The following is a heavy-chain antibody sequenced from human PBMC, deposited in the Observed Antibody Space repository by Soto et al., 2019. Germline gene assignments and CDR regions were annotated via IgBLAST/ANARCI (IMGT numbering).Heavy chain of an antibody. Sequence: QVQLVQSGAEAKKPGASVKVSCKASGYSFTSYYIHWVRQAPGQGLEWMGIINPSGGSTTYAQKFQGRVTMTRDTSTSTVYMKLSSLRSEDTAVYYCTRAPSYGAFDIWGQGTMVTVSS. V-gene: IGHV1-46*03. CDR3: TRAPSYGAFDI. J-gene: IGHJ3*02. D-gene: IGHD4-17*01. CDR1: GYSFTSYY. CDR2: INPSGGST.